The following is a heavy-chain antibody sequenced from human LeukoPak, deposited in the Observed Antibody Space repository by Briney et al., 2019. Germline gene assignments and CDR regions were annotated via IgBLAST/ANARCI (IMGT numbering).Heavy chain of an antibody. CDR3: ARHGARNSDYDPGAFDI. V-gene: IGHV5-10-1*01. J-gene: IGHJ3*02. CDR2: IDPTDSYT. CDR1: GYSFTSYW. D-gene: IGHD5-12*01. Sequence: GESLRISCKGSGYSFTSYWISWVRQMPGKGLEWMGRIDPTDSYTNYSPSSQGHVTISADKSISTAYLQWSSLKASDTAMYYCARHGARNSDYDPGAFDIWGLGTMVTVSS.